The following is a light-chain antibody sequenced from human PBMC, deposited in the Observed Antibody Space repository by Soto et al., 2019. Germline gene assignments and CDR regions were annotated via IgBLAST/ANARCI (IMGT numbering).Light chain of an antibody. CDR2: GAS. CDR3: QPYGTSPA. Sequence: EIVLTQSPGTLSLFPGERATLSCRASQSLITRYLAWYQQKPGQAPRLLIYGASSRATGIPDRFSVSGSGTAFSLTISRLEPEDVAVYSCQPYGTSPAFGQGTRLEIK. V-gene: IGKV3-20*01. CDR1: QSLITRY. J-gene: IGKJ5*01.